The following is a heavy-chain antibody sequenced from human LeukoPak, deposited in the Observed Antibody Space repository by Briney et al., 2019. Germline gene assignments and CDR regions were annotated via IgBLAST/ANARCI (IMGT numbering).Heavy chain of an antibody. CDR3: ARNHWHDAFDI. CDR1: DGSISSSSYS. V-gene: IGHV4-39*07. Sequence: PSETLSLTCTVSDGSISSSSYSWGWIRQPPGKGLEWIGSIYYSGTTYYNPPLKSRVTISVDTSKNQFSLKLSSVTAADTAVYYCARNHWHDAFDIWGQGTMVTVSS. D-gene: IGHD1-14*01. J-gene: IGHJ3*02. CDR2: IYYSGTT.